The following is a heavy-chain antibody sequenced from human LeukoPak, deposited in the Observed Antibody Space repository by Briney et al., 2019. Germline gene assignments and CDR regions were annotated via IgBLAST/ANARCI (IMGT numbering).Heavy chain of an antibody. CDR2: MYYSGST. V-gene: IGHV4-30-4*01. Sequence: SETLSLTCTVSGGSISSGNYYWSWIRQPPGKGLEWIAYMYYSGSTYYNPSLKSRVTMSADTSKNQLSLKLSSVTAADTAVYYCARPYYYDSRIDPWGQGILVTVSS. J-gene: IGHJ5*02. CDR1: GGSISSGNYY. CDR3: ARPYYYDSRIDP. D-gene: IGHD3-22*01.